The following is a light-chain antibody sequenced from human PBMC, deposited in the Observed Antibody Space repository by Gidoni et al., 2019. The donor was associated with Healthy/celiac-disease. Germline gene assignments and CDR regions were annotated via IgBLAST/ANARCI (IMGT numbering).Light chain of an antibody. CDR1: SSDVGGYNY. CDR2: DVS. Sequence: QSALTQPRSVSRSPGPSVTISCTGTSSDVGGYNYGSWYQQHPGKAPKLMIYDVSKRPSGVPDRFSGSKSGNTASLTISGLQAEDEADYYCCSYAGSYTLVFGGGTKLTVL. J-gene: IGLJ2*01. CDR3: CSYAGSYTLV. V-gene: IGLV2-11*01.